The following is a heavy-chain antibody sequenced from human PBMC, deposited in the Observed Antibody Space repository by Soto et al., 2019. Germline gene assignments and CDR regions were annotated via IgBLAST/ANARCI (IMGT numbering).Heavy chain of an antibody. Sequence: SVKVSCKASGGTFSSYAISWVRQAPGQGLEWMGGIIPIFGTANYAQKFQGRVTITADESTSTAYMELSSLRSEDTAVYYCARSIVVVPAATTRQSAYAFDIWGQGTMVTVSS. D-gene: IGHD2-2*01. CDR1: GGTFSSYA. CDR3: ARSIVVVPAATTRQSAYAFDI. CDR2: IIPIFGTA. V-gene: IGHV1-69*13. J-gene: IGHJ3*02.